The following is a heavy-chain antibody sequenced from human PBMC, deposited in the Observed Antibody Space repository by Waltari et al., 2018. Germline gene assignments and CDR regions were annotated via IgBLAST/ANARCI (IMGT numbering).Heavy chain of an antibody. V-gene: IGHV4-39*01. CDR1: GGSISSSSYY. CDR2: IYYSGST. D-gene: IGHD3-3*01. Sequence: QLQLQESGPGLVKPSETLSLTCTVSGGSISSSSYYWGWIRQPPGKGLEWIGSIYYSGSTYYNPSLKSRVTISVDTSKNQFSLKLSSVTAADTAVYYCARREPDNYDFWSGYSSVWHYFDYWGQGTLVTVSS. J-gene: IGHJ4*02. CDR3: ARREPDNYDFWSGYSSVWHYFDY.